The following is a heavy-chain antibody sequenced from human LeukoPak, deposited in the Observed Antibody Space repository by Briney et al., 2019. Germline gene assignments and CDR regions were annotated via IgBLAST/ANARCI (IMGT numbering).Heavy chain of an antibody. J-gene: IGHJ4*02. CDR3: ASSSVAGSEW. D-gene: IGHD6-19*01. CDR2: ISSSSSYI. V-gene: IGHV3-21*01. Sequence: AGSLRLSCAVSGFSFSSYSMNWVSQAPGTGLEWVSSISSSSSYIYYADSVKGRFNNSRDNAKNSLYLQMNSLRAEDTAVYYCASSSVAGSEWWGQGTLVTVSS. CDR1: GFSFSSYS.